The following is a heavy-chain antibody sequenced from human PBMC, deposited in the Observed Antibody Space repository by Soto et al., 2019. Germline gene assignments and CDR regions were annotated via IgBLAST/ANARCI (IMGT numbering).Heavy chain of an antibody. Sequence: LRLSCAASGFTFSDHYMSWIRQAPGKGLEWIGYSSNSGSFTRYADSVKGRFSISRDNAKNSLYLQINSLRGDDTATYFCVRSGDNYNLLDYWGQGTPGTVSS. V-gene: IGHV3-11*06. D-gene: IGHD1-1*01. CDR1: GFTFSDHY. CDR2: SSNSGSFT. J-gene: IGHJ4*02. CDR3: VRSGDNYNLLDY.